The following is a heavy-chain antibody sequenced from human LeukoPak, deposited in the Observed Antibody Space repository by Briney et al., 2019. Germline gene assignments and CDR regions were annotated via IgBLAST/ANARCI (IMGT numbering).Heavy chain of an antibody. V-gene: IGHV1-18*04. CDR2: ISAYNGNT. CDR1: GYTFTSYG. Sequence: ASVKVSCKASGYTFTSYGISWVRQAPGQGLEWMGWISAYNGNTNYAQKLQGRVTMTTDTSTSTAYMELRSLRSDNTAVYYCARWQSLKFEQWLVQDWLDPWGQGTLVTVSS. J-gene: IGHJ5*02. CDR3: ARWQSLKFEQWLVQDWLDP. D-gene: IGHD6-19*01.